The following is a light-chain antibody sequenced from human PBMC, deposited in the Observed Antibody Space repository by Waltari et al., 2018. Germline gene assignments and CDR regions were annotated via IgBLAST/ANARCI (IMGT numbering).Light chain of an antibody. V-gene: IGLV2-14*03. J-gene: IGLJ2*01. CDR2: DVS. CDR1: SRPIGGDTY. Sequence: HSSLTQPPSETRSHGPSLTFHCTGPSRPIGGDTYVSWYQQPPGRAPQLIIYDVSNRPSGVSNRFSGSKSGNTASLTISGLQGEDEADYYCSSYVSSSTLELFGGGTSLAVL. CDR3: SSYVSSSTLEL.